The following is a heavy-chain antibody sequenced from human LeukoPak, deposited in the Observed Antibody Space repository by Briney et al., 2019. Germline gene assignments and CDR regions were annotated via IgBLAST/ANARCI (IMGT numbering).Heavy chain of an antibody. CDR2: IIPIFGTA. Sequence: SVKISCKASGGTFSSYAISWVRQAPGQGLEWMGGIIPIFGTANYAQKFQGRVMITADESTSTAYMELSSLRSEDTAVYYCARDKYSYGFGTYWGQGTLVTVSS. D-gene: IGHD5-18*01. J-gene: IGHJ4*02. CDR1: GGTFSSYA. CDR3: ARDKYSYGFGTY. V-gene: IGHV1-69*01.